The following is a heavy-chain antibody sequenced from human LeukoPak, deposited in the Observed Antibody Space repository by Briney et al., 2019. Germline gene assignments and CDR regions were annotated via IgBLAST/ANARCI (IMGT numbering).Heavy chain of an antibody. CDR2: IYYSGST. CDR3: ARVEGSGGWPFDY. CDR1: GGSLSSYY. Sequence: PSETLSLTCTVSGGSLSSYYWSWIRQPPGKGLEWIGYIYYSGSTNYNPSLKSRVTISVDTSKNQFSLKLSSVTAADTAVYYCARVEGSGGWPFDYWGQGTLVTVSS. V-gene: IGHV4-59*01. J-gene: IGHJ4*02. D-gene: IGHD6-19*01.